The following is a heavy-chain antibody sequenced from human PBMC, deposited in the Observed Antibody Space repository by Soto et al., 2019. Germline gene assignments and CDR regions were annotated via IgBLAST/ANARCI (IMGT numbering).Heavy chain of an antibody. CDR3: ARTKAVPNSLRVRYFFDH. CDR1: GGSVSNKTYY. J-gene: IGHJ4*02. Sequence: PSETLSLTCSVSGGSVSNKTYYWSWIRQPPGKRLEWIGYVYYSGTTNYNPALRSRVTISVDLSKNQFSLSMSSVTTADTALYYCARTKAVPNSLRVRYFFDHWGQGTLVTV. V-gene: IGHV4-61*01. D-gene: IGHD1-26*01. CDR2: VYYSGTT.